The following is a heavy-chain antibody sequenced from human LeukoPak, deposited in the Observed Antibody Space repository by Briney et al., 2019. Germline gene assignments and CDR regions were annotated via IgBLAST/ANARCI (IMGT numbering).Heavy chain of an antibody. Sequence: SETLSLTCTVSNYSISTDYYWGWIRQPPGKGLEWIGTMYHSGSTYYNPSLKSRVTISVDMSKNQFSLKLSSVTAADTAVYYCARYDAWGSYRAFDYWGQGTLVTVSS. CDR3: ARYDAWGSYRAFDY. J-gene: IGHJ4*02. D-gene: IGHD3-16*02. CDR1: NYSISTDYY. CDR2: MYHSGST. V-gene: IGHV4-38-2*02.